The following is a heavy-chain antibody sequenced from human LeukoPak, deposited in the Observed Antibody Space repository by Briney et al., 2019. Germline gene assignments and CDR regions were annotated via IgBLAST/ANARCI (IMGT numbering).Heavy chain of an antibody. CDR3: ARGLYYDFWSGYWEGYYYMDV. J-gene: IGHJ6*03. D-gene: IGHD3-3*01. CDR1: GGSISSYY. CDR2: IYYSGST. Sequence: PSETLSLTCTVPGGSISSYYWSWIRQPPGKGLEWIGYIYYSGSTNYNPSLKSRVTISVDTSKNQFSLKLSSVTAADTAVYYCARGLYYDFWSGYWEGYYYMDVWGKGTTVTVSS. V-gene: IGHV4-59*01.